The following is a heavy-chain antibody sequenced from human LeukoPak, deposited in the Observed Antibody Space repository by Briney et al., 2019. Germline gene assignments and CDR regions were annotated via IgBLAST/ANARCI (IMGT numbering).Heavy chain of an antibody. Sequence: ASVKVSCKTSGYSFTDYYMHWVRQAPGQGLEWMGWINPNSGGTSSAQKFQGRVTMTRDTSITTVYMEVSWLTSDDTAIYFCARADRLDGGPYLIGPWGQGTLVTVSS. CDR2: INPNSGGT. V-gene: IGHV1-2*02. CDR1: GYSFTDYY. D-gene: IGHD2-21*01. CDR3: ARADRLDGGPYLIGP. J-gene: IGHJ5*02.